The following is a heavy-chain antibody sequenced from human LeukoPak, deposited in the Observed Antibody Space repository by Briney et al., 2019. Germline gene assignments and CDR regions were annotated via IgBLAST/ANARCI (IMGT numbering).Heavy chain of an antibody. CDR1: GGSISSYY. CDR2: IYYSGST. V-gene: IGHV4-59*01. D-gene: IGHD1-26*01. J-gene: IGHJ4*02. CDR3: ARHPSPSVWELFYFDY. Sequence: SETLSLTCTVSGGSISSYYWSWIRQPPGKGLEWIGYIYYSGSTNYNPSLKSRVTISVDTSKNQFSLKLSSVTAADTAVYYCARHPSPSVWELFYFDYWGQGTLVTVSS.